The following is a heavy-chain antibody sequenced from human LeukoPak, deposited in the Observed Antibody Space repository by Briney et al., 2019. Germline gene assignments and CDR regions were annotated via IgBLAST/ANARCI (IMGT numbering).Heavy chain of an antibody. CDR1: GFTFDDYA. V-gene: IGHV3-9*01. Sequence: GGSLRLSCAASGFTFDDYAMHWVRQAPGKGLEWVSGISWNSGSIGYADSVKGRFTISRDNAKNSLYLQMNSLRAEDTALYYCAKDRGLYYDSSGSSSNWFDPWGQGTLVTVSS. CDR3: AKDRGLYYDSSGSSSNWFDP. J-gene: IGHJ5*02. D-gene: IGHD3-22*01. CDR2: ISWNSGSI.